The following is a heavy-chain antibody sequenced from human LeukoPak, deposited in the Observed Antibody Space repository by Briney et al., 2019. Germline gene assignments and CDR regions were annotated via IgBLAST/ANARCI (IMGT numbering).Heavy chain of an antibody. CDR3: VRGSYHSYYYYYLDV. J-gene: IGHJ6*03. V-gene: IGHV1-3*03. Sequence: GASVKVSCKASGYTFSSYGISWVRQAPGQRLEWMGWINAGNGDTKYSQEFQGRFTLTRDTSSSTAYMELRSLRSEDMAVYYCVRGSYHSYYYYYLDVWGKGTTVTVSS. CDR2: INAGNGDT. D-gene: IGHD1-26*01. CDR1: GYTFSSYG.